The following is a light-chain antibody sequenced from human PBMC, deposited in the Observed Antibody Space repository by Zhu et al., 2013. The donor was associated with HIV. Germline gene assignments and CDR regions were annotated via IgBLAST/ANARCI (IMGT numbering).Light chain of an antibody. CDR2: GAS. CDR1: QTISNRY. Sequence: EIVLTQSPGTLSLSPGERATLSCRASQTISNRYLAWYQQKPGQAPRLLIYGASSRATGIPARFSGSGSGTDFTLTISSLEPEDFAVYYCQQRSNWLWTFGQGTKVEIK. V-gene: IGKV3D-20*02. CDR3: QQRSNWLWT. J-gene: IGKJ1*01.